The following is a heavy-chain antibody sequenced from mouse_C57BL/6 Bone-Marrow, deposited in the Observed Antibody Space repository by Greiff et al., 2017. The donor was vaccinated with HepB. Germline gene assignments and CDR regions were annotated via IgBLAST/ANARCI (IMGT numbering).Heavy chain of an antibody. J-gene: IGHJ2*01. CDR3: ARKKGSLFPYFDY. Sequence: QVQLKESGPGLVQPSQSLSITCTVSGFSLTSYGVHWVRQSPGKGLEWLGVIWSGGSTDYNAAFISRLSISKDNSKSQVFFKMNSLQADDTAIYYCARKKGSLFPYFDYWGQGTTLTVSS. CDR1: GFSLTSYG. D-gene: IGHD1-1*01. V-gene: IGHV2-2*01. CDR2: IWSGGST.